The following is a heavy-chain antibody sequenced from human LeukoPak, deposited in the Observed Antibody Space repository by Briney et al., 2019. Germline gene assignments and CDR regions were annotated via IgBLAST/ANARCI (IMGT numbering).Heavy chain of an antibody. CDR1: GFTFSSYA. Sequence: PGGSLRLSCAASGFTFSSYAMSWVRQAPGKGLEWVSAISGSGGSTYYADSVKGRFTISRDNSKNTLYLQMNSLRAEDTAVYYCAKGLVVNLYYYYMDVWGKGTTVTVSS. CDR2: ISGSGGST. V-gene: IGHV3-23*01. D-gene: IGHD3-22*01. CDR3: AKGLVVNLYYYYMDV. J-gene: IGHJ6*03.